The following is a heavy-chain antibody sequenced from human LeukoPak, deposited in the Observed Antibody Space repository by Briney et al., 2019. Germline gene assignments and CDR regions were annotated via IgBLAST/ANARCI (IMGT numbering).Heavy chain of an antibody. D-gene: IGHD2-15*01. Sequence: LRLSCAASGFTFSNYAMTWVRQAPGKGLEWIGYIYHSGSTYYNPSLKSRVTISVDRSKNQFSLKLSSVTAADTAVYYCARVSRLGGYLDYWGQGTLVTVSS. V-gene: IGHV4-30-2*01. J-gene: IGHJ4*02. CDR1: GFTFSNYA. CDR3: ARVSRLGGYLDY. CDR2: IYHSGST.